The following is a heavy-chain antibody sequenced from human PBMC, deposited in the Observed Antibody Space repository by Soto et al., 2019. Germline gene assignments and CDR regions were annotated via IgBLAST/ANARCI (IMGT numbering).Heavy chain of an antibody. J-gene: IGHJ5*02. CDR1: GFTFSSYA. CDR3: ARSGGTSSYHWFDP. Sequence: QVQLVESGGGVVQPGRSLRLSCAASGFTFSSYAMHWVRQAPGKGLEWVAVIGYDGSNTYYADSVKGRFTISRDNSKNTLYLQMNSLRGEDTAVYYCARSGGTSSYHWFDPWGQGTLVTVSS. D-gene: IGHD2-8*02. CDR2: IGYDGSNT. V-gene: IGHV3-33*01.